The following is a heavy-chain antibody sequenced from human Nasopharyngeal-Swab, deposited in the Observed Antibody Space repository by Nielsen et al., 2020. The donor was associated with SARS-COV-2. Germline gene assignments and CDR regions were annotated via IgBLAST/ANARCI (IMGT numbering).Heavy chain of an antibody. V-gene: IGHV4-34*01. CDR3: ASLVAPIGG. CDR1: GGSFSGYY. Sequence: SETLSLTCAVYGGSFSGYYWSWIRHPPGKGLEWIGEINHSGSTNYNPSLKSRVTISVDTSKNQFSLKLSSVTAADTAVYYCASLVAPIGGWGQGTLVTVSS. D-gene: IGHD5-12*01. CDR2: INHSGST. J-gene: IGHJ4*02.